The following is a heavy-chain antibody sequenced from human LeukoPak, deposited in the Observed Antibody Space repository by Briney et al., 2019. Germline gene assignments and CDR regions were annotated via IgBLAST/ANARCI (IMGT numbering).Heavy chain of an antibody. Sequence: PSETLPLTCTVSGGSISSYYWSWIRQPPGKGLEWIGYIYYSGSTYYNPSLKSRVTISGDTSKNQFSLKLSSVTAADTAVYYCARHPYYYDSSGFDPWGQGTLVTVSS. CDR2: IYYSGST. V-gene: IGHV4-59*08. CDR1: GGSISSYY. D-gene: IGHD3-22*01. CDR3: ARHPYYYDSSGFDP. J-gene: IGHJ5*02.